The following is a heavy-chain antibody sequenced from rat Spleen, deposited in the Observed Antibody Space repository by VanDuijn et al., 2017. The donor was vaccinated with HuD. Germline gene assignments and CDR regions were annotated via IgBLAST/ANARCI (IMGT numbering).Heavy chain of an antibody. Sequence: EVQLVESGGGLVQPGRSLKLSCAASGFTFSDYAMAWVRQAPRKGLAWVATIIYDSSSTYYRDSVKGRFTISRDNAKSTLYLQMDSLRSEDTATYYCARRTYYYSGYFDYWGQGVMVTVSS. D-gene: IGHD1-1*01. CDR2: IIYDSSST. J-gene: IGHJ2*01. CDR1: GFTFSDYA. V-gene: IGHV5-17*01. CDR3: ARRTYYYSGYFDY.